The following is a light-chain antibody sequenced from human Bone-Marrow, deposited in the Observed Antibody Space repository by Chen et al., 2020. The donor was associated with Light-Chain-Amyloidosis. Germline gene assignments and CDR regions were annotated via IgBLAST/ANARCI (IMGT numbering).Light chain of an antibody. CDR1: SSNIGSNY. CDR3: AAWDDSLSGV. J-gene: IGLJ3*02. V-gene: IGLV1-47*01. Sequence: QSVLTQPPSASGTPGQRVTISCSGSSSNIGSNYVYWYQQLPGTAPKLLIYRNNQRPSGVPDRVSGYKSGTSASLAISGLRSEDEADYYCAAWDDSLSGVFGGGTKLTVL. CDR2: RNN.